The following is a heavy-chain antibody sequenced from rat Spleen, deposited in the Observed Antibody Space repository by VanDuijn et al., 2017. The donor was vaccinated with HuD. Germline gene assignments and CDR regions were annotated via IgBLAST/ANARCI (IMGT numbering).Heavy chain of an antibody. CDR3: AREDYSDWYFDF. J-gene: IGHJ1*01. V-gene: IGHV5-29*01. CDR1: GFTFSDYG. D-gene: IGHD1-1*01. CDR2: ISYGDSSGHSST. Sequence: EVQLVESDGGLVQPGRSLKLSCAASGFTFSDYGVAWVRQALTKGLERVATISYGDSSGHSSTYYRDSMKGRFTISRDNAKITLYLQMDSLRSEDTATYYCAREDYSDWYFDFWGPGTLVTVSS.